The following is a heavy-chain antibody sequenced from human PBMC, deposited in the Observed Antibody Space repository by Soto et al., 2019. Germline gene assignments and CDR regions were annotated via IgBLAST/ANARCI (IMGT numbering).Heavy chain of an antibody. D-gene: IGHD1-26*01. CDR3: ARTHSGSYYSVFNY. V-gene: IGHV4-38-2*01. Sequence: SETLSLTCVVSNFSISSGYYWGWIRQSPGKGLEWIASIYRSGITSYNPSVKSRVTISVDPSKNQFSLMLTAVTAADMAVYYCARTHSGSYYSVFNYWGRGSLVTVSS. CDR2: IYRSGIT. J-gene: IGHJ4*02. CDR1: NFSISSGYY.